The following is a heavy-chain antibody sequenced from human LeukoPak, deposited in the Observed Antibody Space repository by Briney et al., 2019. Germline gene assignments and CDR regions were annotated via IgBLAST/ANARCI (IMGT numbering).Heavy chain of an antibody. J-gene: IGHJ4*02. Sequence: GGSLRLFCAASGFTFSTLNWVRQAPGKGLEWVSSISSSGSSKYYADSLKGRFTISRDNAKNSLYLQMNSLRAEDTALYYCARMGYSTTLPDYWGQGTLVTVSS. D-gene: IGHD6-13*01. CDR2: ISSSGSSK. V-gene: IGHV3-21*01. CDR1: GFTFST. CDR3: ARMGYSTTLPDY.